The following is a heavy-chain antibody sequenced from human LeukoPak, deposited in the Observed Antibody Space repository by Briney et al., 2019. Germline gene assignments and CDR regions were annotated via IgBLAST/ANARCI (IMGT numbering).Heavy chain of an antibody. D-gene: IGHD5-18*01. CDR1: GFTFSSYW. CDR3: ARARGHSYGSQTGWFDP. CDR2: INSDGSST. Sequence: GGSLRLSCAASGFTFSSYWMHWVRQAPGKGLVWVSRINSDGSSTSYADSVKGRFTISRDNAKNTLYLQMNSLRAEDTAVYYCARARGHSYGSQTGWFDPWGQGTLVTVSS. J-gene: IGHJ5*02. V-gene: IGHV3-74*01.